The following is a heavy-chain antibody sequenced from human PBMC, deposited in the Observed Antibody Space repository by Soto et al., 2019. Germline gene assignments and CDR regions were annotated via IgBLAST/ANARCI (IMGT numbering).Heavy chain of an antibody. V-gene: IGHV3-23*01. CDR3: AKDRMVLDVYYYGMDV. Sequence: EVQLLESGGGLVQPGGSLRLSCAASGFTFSSYAMSWVRQAPGKGLEWVSAISGSGGSTYYADSVKGRFTISRDNAKNTMDLQMNSLRDEDTDVYYCAKDRMVLDVYYYGMDVWGQGTTVTVSS. CDR1: GFTFSSYA. CDR2: ISGSGGST. D-gene: IGHD3-10*01. J-gene: IGHJ6*02.